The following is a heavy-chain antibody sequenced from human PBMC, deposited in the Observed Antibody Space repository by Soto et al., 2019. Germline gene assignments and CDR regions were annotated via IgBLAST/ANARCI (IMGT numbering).Heavy chain of an antibody. D-gene: IGHD3-10*01. V-gene: IGHV3-21*01. CDR3: ARESGDLTSNFDY. CDR1: GFTFTRYS. CDR2: ISSTTNYI. Sequence: GGSLRLSCAASGFTFTRYSMNWVRQAPGKGLEWVSSISSTTNYIYYADSMKGRFTVSRDNAKNSVYLEMNSLSAEDTALYYCARESGDLTSNFDYWGQGTLVTVSS. J-gene: IGHJ4*02.